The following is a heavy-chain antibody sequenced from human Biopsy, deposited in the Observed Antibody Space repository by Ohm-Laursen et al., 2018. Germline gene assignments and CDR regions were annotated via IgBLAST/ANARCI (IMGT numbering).Heavy chain of an antibody. CDR3: TRDRGITVAGTLGFNFDY. D-gene: IGHD6-19*01. CDR1: GYSFTNYY. V-gene: IGHV1-2*06. Sequence: SVKVSCKASGYSFTNYYMHWVRQAPGQGLEWMGRINPNSGGTNYAQKFQGRVTMTRDTSISTAYMDLSGLRSDDTAVYYCTRDRGITVAGTLGFNFDYWGQGTLVTVSS. J-gene: IGHJ4*02. CDR2: INPNSGGT.